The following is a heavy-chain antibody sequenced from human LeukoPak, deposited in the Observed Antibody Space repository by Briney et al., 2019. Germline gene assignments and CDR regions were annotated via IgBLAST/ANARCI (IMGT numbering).Heavy chain of an antibody. CDR2: IGDSGTST. D-gene: IGHD3-10*01. CDR1: GFTFSRYA. V-gene: IGHV3-23*01. J-gene: IGHJ4*02. Sequence: PGGSLRLSCAASGFTFSRYAMSWVRQAPGRGLEWVSDIGDSGTSTYYADSVKGRFTISRDNSWNTLYLQMNSLRAEDTAVYYCTKHLGGSGTAPDYWGQGTLVTVSS. CDR3: TKHLGGSGTAPDY.